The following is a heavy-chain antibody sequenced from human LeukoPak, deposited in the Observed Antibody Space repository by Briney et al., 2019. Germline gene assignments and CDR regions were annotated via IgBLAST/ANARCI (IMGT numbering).Heavy chain of an antibody. V-gene: IGHV1-69*05. J-gene: IGHJ4*02. CDR2: IIPIFGTA. D-gene: IGHD6-13*01. Sequence: ASVKVSCKASGGTFSSYAISWVRQAPGQGLEWMGGIIPIFGTANYAQKFQGRVTITTDESTSTAYMELSSLRSEDTAVYYCAVTVGYSSSWPEVFGYWGQGTLVTVSS. CDR1: GGTFSSYA. CDR3: AVTVGYSSSWPEVFGY.